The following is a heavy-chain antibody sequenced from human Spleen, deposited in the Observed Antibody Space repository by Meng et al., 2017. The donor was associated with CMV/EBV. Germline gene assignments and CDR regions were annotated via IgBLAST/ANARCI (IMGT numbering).Heavy chain of an antibody. CDR1: GYIFIGYY. V-gene: IGHV1-2*02. Sequence: ASGYIFIGYYIHWVRQAPGQGLEWMGWINPKSGGTNYAQKFQGRVTMTSDTSIRTAYMELSSLRSDDTAVYYCARDYNWGVRGENDYWGQGTLVTVSS. CDR3: ARDYNWGVRGENDY. CDR2: INPKSGGT. D-gene: IGHD3-10*01. J-gene: IGHJ4*02.